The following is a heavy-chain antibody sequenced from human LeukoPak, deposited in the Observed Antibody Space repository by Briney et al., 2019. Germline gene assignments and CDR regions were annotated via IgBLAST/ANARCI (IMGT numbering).Heavy chain of an antibody. J-gene: IGHJ4*02. D-gene: IGHD2-2*03. CDR3: AMDRGY. CDR2: ISASGGTT. Sequence: PGGSLRLSCGASGFTITAYPMTWVRQAPGKGLEWVSAISASGGTTYYADSVKGRFTISRDNSKNTVYLQVNSLRAEDTAVYFCAMDRGYWGQGTLDTVSS. V-gene: IGHV3-23*01. CDR1: GFTITAYP.